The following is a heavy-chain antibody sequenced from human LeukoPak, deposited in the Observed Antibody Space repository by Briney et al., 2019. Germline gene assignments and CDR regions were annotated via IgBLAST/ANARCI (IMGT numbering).Heavy chain of an antibody. V-gene: IGHV1-69*13. CDR2: IIPIFGTA. D-gene: IGHD3-3*01. CDR3: ARGDFWSGNYPPFDY. CDR1: GGTFSSYA. Sequence: SVKVSCKASGGTFSSYAISWVRQAPGQGLEWLGGIIPIFGTANYAQKFQGRVTITADESTSTAYMELSSLRSEDTAVYYCARGDFWSGNYPPFDYWGQGTLVTVSS. J-gene: IGHJ4*02.